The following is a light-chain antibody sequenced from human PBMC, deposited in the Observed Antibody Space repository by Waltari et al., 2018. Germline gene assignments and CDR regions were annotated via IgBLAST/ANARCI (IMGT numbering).Light chain of an antibody. CDR1: HSIWSN. V-gene: IGKV6D-21*02. CDR2: YAS. Sequence: EIALTQSPDYQSVTPKQKVTITCRASHSIWSNLHWYQQNPDQSPKLLIKYASQSISGVPSRFSGSGSGTDFTLTIDSLETEDAAAYYCHQTSSFTRTFGQGTRLEIK. CDR3: HQTSSFTRT. J-gene: IGKJ5*01.